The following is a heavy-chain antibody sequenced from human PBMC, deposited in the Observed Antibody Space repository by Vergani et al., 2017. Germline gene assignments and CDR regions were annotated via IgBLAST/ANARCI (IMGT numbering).Heavy chain of an antibody. Sequence: EVQLVESGGGIVKPGGSLRLSCVASGFSFRNAWMNWVRRTPGKGLEWVGRIKSTFDRGTTDYAAAVKGRFTISRDDSKNTLFLQMNGLKTEDIGVYYCTTDPRYCGDGSCCGLRDHHYYGMDVWGQGTTVTVSS. CDR2: IKSTFDRGTT. J-gene: IGHJ6*02. CDR1: GFSFRNAW. D-gene: IGHD2-21*01. V-gene: IGHV3-15*07. CDR3: TTDPRYCGDGSCCGLRDHHYYGMDV.